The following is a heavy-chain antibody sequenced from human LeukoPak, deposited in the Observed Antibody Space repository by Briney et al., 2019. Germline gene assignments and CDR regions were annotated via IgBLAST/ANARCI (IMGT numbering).Heavy chain of an antibody. CDR2: INPNSGGT. J-gene: IGHJ5*02. Sequence: ASVTVSCKASGYTFTGYYMHWVRQAPGQGLEWMGRINPNSGGTNYAQKFQGRVTMTRDTSISTAYMELSRLRSDDTAVYYCAREIRASSSSWWFDPWGQGTLVTVSS. D-gene: IGHD6-6*01. V-gene: IGHV1-2*06. CDR3: AREIRASSSSWWFDP. CDR1: GYTFTGYY.